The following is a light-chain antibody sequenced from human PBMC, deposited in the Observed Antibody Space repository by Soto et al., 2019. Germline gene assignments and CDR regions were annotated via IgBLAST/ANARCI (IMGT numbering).Light chain of an antibody. V-gene: IGKV1D-16*01. CDR3: QQYASYPT. J-gene: IGKJ4*01. Sequence: DIQMTQSPSSLSASVGDRVTITCRASQSIGKWLAWYQQKPEEAPKSLIFAASSLQGGVPSRFSGSGSGTDFTLTINSLQPEDFATYYCQQYASYPTFGGGTKVEIK. CDR1: QSIGKW. CDR2: AAS.